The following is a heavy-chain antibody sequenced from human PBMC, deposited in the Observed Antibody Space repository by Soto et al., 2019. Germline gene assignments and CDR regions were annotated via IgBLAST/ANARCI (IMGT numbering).Heavy chain of an antibody. CDR2: ITGGDST. CDR1: GFIVSVNY. V-gene: IGHV3-66*01. Sequence: EVQLVESGGGLVQPGGSLRLSCAASGFIVSVNYMSWVRQATGKGLEWVSLITGGDSTYYAYSVKGRFTISGDNSKNSLYLQMNSLRAEDTAVYYCARENYYYGMDVWGQGTTVTVSS. J-gene: IGHJ6*02. CDR3: ARENYYYGMDV.